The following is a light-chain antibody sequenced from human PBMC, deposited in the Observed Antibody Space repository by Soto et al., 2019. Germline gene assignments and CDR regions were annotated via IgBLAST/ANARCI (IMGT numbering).Light chain of an antibody. V-gene: IGLV2-11*01. CDR3: CSYAGSYIWV. J-gene: IGLJ3*02. Sequence: QSALTQPRSVSGSPGQSVTISCTGTSSDVGGYNYVSWYQQHPGKAPKLMIYDVSKRPSVVPDRFSGSKSGNTASLTISGLQAEDEADYYCCSYAGSYIWVFGGGTKLTVL. CDR2: DVS. CDR1: SSDVGGYNY.